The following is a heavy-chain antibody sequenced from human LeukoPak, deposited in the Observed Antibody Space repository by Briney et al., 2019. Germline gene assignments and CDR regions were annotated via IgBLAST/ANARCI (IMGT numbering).Heavy chain of an antibody. Sequence: SETLSLTSAVYGGSFSGYYWSWIRQPPGKGLEWIGNIYYSGSTYYNPSLKSRVTISVDTSKNQFSLKLSSVTGADTAVYYCARRPTGSIAVAGNYFDYWGQGTLVTVSS. CDR3: ARRPTGSIAVAGNYFDY. V-gene: IGHV4-34*01. CDR1: GGSFSGYY. CDR2: IYYSGST. J-gene: IGHJ4*02. D-gene: IGHD6-19*01.